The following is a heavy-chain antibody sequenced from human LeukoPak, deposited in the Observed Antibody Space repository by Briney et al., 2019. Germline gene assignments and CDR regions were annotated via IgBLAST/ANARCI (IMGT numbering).Heavy chain of an antibody. CDR2: NYYSGST. Sequence: SETLSLTCTVSGGSISSYYWSWIRQPPGKGLEWIGYNYYSGSTNYNPSLKSRVTISVDTSKNQFSLKLSSVTAADTAVYYCAREGTIDAFDIWGQGTMVTVSS. J-gene: IGHJ3*02. D-gene: IGHD4/OR15-4a*01. V-gene: IGHV4-59*01. CDR1: GGSISSYY. CDR3: AREGTIDAFDI.